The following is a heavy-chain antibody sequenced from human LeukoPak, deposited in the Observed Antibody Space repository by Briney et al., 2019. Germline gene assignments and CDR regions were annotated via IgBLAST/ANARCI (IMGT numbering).Heavy chain of an antibody. CDR1: GFTFSNYA. J-gene: IGHJ4*02. D-gene: IGHD2-2*01. CDR2: ISSSSSYT. V-gene: IGHV3-11*06. CDR3: ARGGPAATYGY. Sequence: PGGSLRLSCAASGFTFSNYAMTWVRQAPGKGLEWVSYISSSSSYTNYADSVKGQFTISRDNAKNSLYLQMNSLRAEDTAVYYCARGGPAATYGYWGQGTLVTVSS.